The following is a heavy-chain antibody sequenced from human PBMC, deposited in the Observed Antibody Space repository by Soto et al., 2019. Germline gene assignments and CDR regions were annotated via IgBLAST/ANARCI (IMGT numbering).Heavy chain of an antibody. CDR2: ISGSGGST. D-gene: IGHD3-9*01. CDR3: AKGGHYDILTRSPVRVSWSDH. CDR1: GFTFSSYA. Sequence: GGSLRLSCAASGFTFSSYAMSWVRQAPGKGLEWVSAISGSGGSTYYADSVKGRFTISRDNSKNTLYLQMNSLRAEDTAVYYCAKGGHYDILTRSPVRVSWSDHWGQGTLVTVSS. J-gene: IGHJ5*02. V-gene: IGHV3-23*01.